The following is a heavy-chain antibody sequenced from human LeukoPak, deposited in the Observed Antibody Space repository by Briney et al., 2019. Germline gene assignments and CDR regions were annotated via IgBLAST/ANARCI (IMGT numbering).Heavy chain of an antibody. J-gene: IGHJ4*02. CDR1: GGTFRSYV. V-gene: IGHV1-69*13. CDR3: TRDHNSGWNGGHTFPD. Sequence: VKESCKASGGTFRSYVISWLRQAPGQGVEWMGGFIPSFGRTEYAQNFQGRVTTTTAESTSTAYMELSSLRSEATAVYYSTRDHNSGWNGGHTFPDWGQGTLVTVSA. D-gene: IGHD5-12*01. CDR2: FIPSFGRT.